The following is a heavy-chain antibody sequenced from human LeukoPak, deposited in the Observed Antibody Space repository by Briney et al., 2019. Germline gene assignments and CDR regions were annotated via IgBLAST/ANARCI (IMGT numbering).Heavy chain of an antibody. J-gene: IGHJ6*02. CDR1: GFTVSSNY. CDR2: ITPSGDGT. CDR3: ARVPFTARGVGTYYYYGMDV. D-gene: IGHD2-21*02. V-gene: IGHV3-23*01. Sequence: PGGSLRLSCAASGFTVSSNYMSWVRQAPGKGLEWVSSITPSGDGTYYAASVKGRFTISRDNSKNALYLQMNSLRAEDTAVYYCARVPFTARGVGTYYYYGMDVWGQGTTVTVSS.